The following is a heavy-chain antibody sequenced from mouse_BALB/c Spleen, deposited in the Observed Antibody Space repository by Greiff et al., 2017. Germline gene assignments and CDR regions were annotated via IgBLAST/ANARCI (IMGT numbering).Heavy chain of an antibody. CDR3: ARAYYGSKAWFAY. V-gene: IGHV2-6-7*01. CDR2: IWGDGST. Sequence: QVQLKESGPGLVAPSQSLSITCTVSGFSLTGYGVNWVRQPPGKGLEWLGMIWGDGSTDYNSALKSRLSISKDTSKSQVFLKMNSLQTDDTARYDCARAYYGSKAWFAYWGQGTMVTVSA. J-gene: IGHJ3*01. D-gene: IGHD1-1*01. CDR1: GFSLTGYG.